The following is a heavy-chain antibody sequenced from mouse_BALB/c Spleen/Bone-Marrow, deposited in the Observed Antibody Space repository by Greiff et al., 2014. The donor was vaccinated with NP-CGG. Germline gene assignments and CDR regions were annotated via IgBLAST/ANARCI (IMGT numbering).Heavy chain of an antibody. CDR1: GFSLTSYG. D-gene: IGHD1-1*01. J-gene: IGHJ1*01. V-gene: IGHV2-9*02. CDR3: ARDGGTTVVALYWYFDV. Sequence: VQLVESGPGLVAPSQSLSITCTVSGFSLTSYGVHWVRQPPGKGLECLGVIWAGGSTNYNSALMSRLSISKDNSKSQVFLKMNSLQTDDTAMYYCARDGGTTVVALYWYFDVWGAGTTVTVSS. CDR2: IWAGGST.